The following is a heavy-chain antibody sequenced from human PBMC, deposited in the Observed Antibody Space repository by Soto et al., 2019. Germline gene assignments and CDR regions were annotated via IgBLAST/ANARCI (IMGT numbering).Heavy chain of an antibody. CDR3: ARRGYIWGIYRFST. CDR1: GGSFSGYY. J-gene: IGHJ5*02. V-gene: IGHV4-34*01. CDR2: INHSGST. Sequence: QVQLQQWGAGLLKPSETLSLTCAVYGGSFSGYYWSWIRQPPGKGLEWIGEINHSGSTNYNPSLKSRVTISVDTSKNQFSLKLSSVTAADTAVYYCARRGYIWGIYRFSTWGQGTLVTVSS. D-gene: IGHD3-16*02.